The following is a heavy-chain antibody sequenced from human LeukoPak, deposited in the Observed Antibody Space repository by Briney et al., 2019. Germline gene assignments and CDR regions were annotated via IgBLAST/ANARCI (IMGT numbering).Heavy chain of an antibody. V-gene: IGHV3-48*03. J-gene: IGHJ5*02. D-gene: IGHD3-22*01. Sequence: PGGSLRLSCAASGFTFSTYEMNWVRQAPGKGLEWVSYISSSGSTIYYADSVKGRFTISRDNSKNSLYLQMNSLKTEDTAVYYCTGGDYLDSSAYYYAWGQGTLVTVSS. CDR2: ISSSGSTI. CDR3: TGGDYLDSSAYYYA. CDR1: GFTFSTYE.